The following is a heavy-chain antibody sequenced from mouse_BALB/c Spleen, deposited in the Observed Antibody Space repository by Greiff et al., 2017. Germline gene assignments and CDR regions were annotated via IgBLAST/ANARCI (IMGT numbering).Heavy chain of an antibody. CDR3: ARNGGYDPAWFAY. J-gene: IGHJ3*01. Sequence: VQLQESGGGLVKPGGSLKLSCAASGFTFSSYTMSWVRQPPGKGLEWLGMIWGGGSTDYNSALKSRLSISKDNSKSQVFLKMNSLQTDDTAMYYCARNGGYDPAWFAYWGQGTLVTVSA. D-gene: IGHD2-2*01. CDR2: IWGGGST. CDR1: GFTFSSYT. V-gene: IGHV2-6-4*01.